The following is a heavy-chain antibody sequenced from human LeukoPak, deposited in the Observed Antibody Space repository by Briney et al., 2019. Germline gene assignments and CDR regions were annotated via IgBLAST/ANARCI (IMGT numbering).Heavy chain of an antibody. Sequence: GGSLRLSCAASGFTFSSYSMNWVRQAPGKGLEWVSSISSSSSYIYYADSVKGRFTISRDNAKNSLYLQMNSLRAEDTAVYYCARPYYDFWSGYPLGGMDVWGQGITVTVSS. D-gene: IGHD3-3*01. J-gene: IGHJ6*02. CDR3: ARPYYDFWSGYPLGGMDV. CDR2: ISSSSSYI. V-gene: IGHV3-21*01. CDR1: GFTFSSYS.